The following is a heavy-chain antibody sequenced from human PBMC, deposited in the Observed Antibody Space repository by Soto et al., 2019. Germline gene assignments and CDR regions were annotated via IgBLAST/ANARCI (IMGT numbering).Heavy chain of an antibody. V-gene: IGHV1-69*01. CDR2: ISPIFGTP. Sequence: QVQLVHSGAEVKKPGSSVTVSCKASGGTFSSYTISWVRQAPGQGLEWMAGISPIFGTPIYAQKFQDRVTITADDSTMTAYMDMKRLTSEDTAVYYCARVVVGSRLSLDYWGQGTLVTISS. CDR1: GGTFSSYT. J-gene: IGHJ4*02. D-gene: IGHD1-26*01. CDR3: ARVVVGSRLSLDY.